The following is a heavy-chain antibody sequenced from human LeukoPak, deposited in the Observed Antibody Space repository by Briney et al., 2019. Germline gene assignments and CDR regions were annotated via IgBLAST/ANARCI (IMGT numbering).Heavy chain of an antibody. CDR1: GRSLSGYY. D-gene: IGHD1-26*01. J-gene: IGHJ6*04. CDR2: INHSGST. Sequence: SETLSLTCAVYGRSLSGYYWSWIRQPPGKGLEWIGEINHSGSTNYNPSLKSRVTISVDTSKNQFSLKLSSVTAADTAVYYCARGRIGYGMDVWGKATTVTVSS. CDR3: ARGRIGYGMDV. V-gene: IGHV4-34*01.